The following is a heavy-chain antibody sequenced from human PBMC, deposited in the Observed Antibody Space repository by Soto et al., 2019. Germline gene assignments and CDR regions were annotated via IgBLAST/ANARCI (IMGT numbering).Heavy chain of an antibody. CDR3: ARGYCSSTSCRFDY. CDR1: GCTFTSYD. D-gene: IGHD2-2*01. Sequence: ASVKVSCKASGCTFTSYDINWVRQATGQGLEWMGWMNPNSGNTGYAQKFQGRVTMTRNTSISTAYMELSSLRSEDTAVYYCARGYCSSTSCRFDYWGQGTLVTVS. CDR2: MNPNSGNT. J-gene: IGHJ4*02. V-gene: IGHV1-8*01.